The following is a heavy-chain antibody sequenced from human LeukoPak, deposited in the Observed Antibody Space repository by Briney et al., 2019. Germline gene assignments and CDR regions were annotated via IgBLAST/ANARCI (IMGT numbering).Heavy chain of an antibody. CDR1: GFTFSSYW. CDR2: VKQDGSEK. Sequence: GGSLRLSCAASGFTFSSYWMSWVRQAPGKGLEWVANVKQDGSEKYYVDSVKGRFTISRDNAKNSLYLQMNSLRAEDTAVYYCASQLGNYYDSSGLDYWGQGTLVTVSS. D-gene: IGHD3-22*01. CDR3: ASQLGNYYDSSGLDY. J-gene: IGHJ4*02. V-gene: IGHV3-7*01.